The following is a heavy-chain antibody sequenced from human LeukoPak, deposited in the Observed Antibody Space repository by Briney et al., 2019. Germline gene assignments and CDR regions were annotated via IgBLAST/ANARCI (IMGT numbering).Heavy chain of an antibody. V-gene: IGHV1-46*01. Sequence: ASVKVSCKASGGTFSSYAISWVRQAPGQGLEWMGIINPSGGSTSYAQKFQGRVTMTRDTSTSTVYMELSSLRSEDTAVYYCARVLTMVRGAHTSIGYWGQGTLVTVSS. CDR1: GGTFSSYA. D-gene: IGHD3-10*01. CDR3: ARVLTMVRGAHTSIGY. CDR2: INPSGGST. J-gene: IGHJ4*02.